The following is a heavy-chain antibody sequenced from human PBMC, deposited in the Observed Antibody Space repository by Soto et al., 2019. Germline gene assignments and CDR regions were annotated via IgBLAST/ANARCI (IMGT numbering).Heavy chain of an antibody. CDR1: GFTFSSNA. J-gene: IGHJ4*02. Sequence: LRLSCTASGFTFSSNAMSWVRQAPGKGLEWVSSISGSAGVTYYADSVKGRFTISRDNSKNALYLQMNSLRAEDTAVYYCAKDWVSGSSPYWGQGTLVTVSS. V-gene: IGHV3-23*01. CDR3: AKDWVSGSSPY. CDR2: ISGSAGVT. D-gene: IGHD2-15*01.